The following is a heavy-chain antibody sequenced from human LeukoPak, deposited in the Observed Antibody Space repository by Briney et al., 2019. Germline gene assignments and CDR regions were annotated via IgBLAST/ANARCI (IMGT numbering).Heavy chain of an antibody. V-gene: IGHV1-2*02. CDR2: VNPNNGDT. Sequence: ASVRVSCKASGYTFTGQYMHWVRQAPGQGLEWMAWVNPNNGDTYNAQKFQDRVTITRVTSISTAYMELRRLRSDDTAVYYCTRGHREAFEIWGQGTLVTVYS. J-gene: IGHJ4*02. CDR1: GYTFTGQY. D-gene: IGHD1-14*01. CDR3: TRGHREAFEI.